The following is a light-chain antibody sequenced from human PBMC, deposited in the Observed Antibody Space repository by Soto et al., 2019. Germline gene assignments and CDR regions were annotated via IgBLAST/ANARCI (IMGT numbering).Light chain of an antibody. V-gene: IGKV1-5*03. Sequence: DIQMTQSPSTLSASVGDRVTITCRASQRISSWLAWYQQKPGKAPRRLIYKATSLESGVQSRFSGSGSGTPFTLTIRSLQPDDFASYYCQQYSSYSLPVGGGTKVEIK. J-gene: IGKJ4*02. CDR2: KAT. CDR3: QQYSSYSLP. CDR1: QRISSW.